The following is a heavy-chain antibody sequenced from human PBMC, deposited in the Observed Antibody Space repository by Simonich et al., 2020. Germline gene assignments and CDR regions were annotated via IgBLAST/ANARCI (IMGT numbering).Heavy chain of an antibody. CDR2: VKREGSST. V-gene: IGHV3-74*01. Sequence: EVQLVESGGGLVQPGGSLRLSCAASGFTFSSYWVHWVRQAPGKGLVWCSRVKREGSSTSYATSVKGRFTISRDNAKNTLYLQMNSLRAEDTAVYYCARDYSNYDAFDIWGQGTMVTVSS. CDR1: GFTFSSYW. J-gene: IGHJ3*02. CDR3: ARDYSNYDAFDI. D-gene: IGHD4-4*01.